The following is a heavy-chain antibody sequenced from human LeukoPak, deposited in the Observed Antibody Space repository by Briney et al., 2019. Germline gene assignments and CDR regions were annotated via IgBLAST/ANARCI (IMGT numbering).Heavy chain of an antibody. CDR1: GFTFSSYA. V-gene: IGHV3-23*01. J-gene: IGHJ5*02. D-gene: IGHD6-13*01. CDR2: ISGSGGST. Sequence: GGPLRLSCAASGFTFSSYAMSWVRQAPGKGLEWVSAISGSGGSTYYADSVKGRFTISRDNSKNTLYLQMNSLRAEDTAVYYCARIAAAGTVRSPFDPWGQGTLVTVSS. CDR3: ARIAAAGTVRSPFDP.